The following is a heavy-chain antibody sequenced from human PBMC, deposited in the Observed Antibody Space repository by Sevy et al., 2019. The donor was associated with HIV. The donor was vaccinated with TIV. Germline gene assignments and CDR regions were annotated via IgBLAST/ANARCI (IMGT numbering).Heavy chain of an antibody. D-gene: IGHD5-12*01. V-gene: IGHV3-64D*06. J-gene: IGHJ4*02. CDR1: GFTFSSYA. CDR2: ISSNGVST. CDR3: VKDRDLAIVATSYYFDY. Sequence: GGSLRLSCSASGFTFSSYAMHWVRQAPGKGLEYVSAISSNGVSTYYADSVKGRFTISRDNSKNTLYLQMSSRRAEDTAVYYCVKDRDLAIVATSYYFDYWGQGTLVTVSS.